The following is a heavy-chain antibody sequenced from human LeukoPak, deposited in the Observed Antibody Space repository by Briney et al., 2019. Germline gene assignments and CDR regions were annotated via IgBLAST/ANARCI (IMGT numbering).Heavy chain of an antibody. CDR1: GFTFSSYG. Sequence: PGRSLRLSCAASGFTFSSYGMSWVRQAPGKGLEWVSGINWNGGSTGYADSVKGRFTISRDNAKNSLYLQMNSLRAEDTALYYCARTVAGWYYFDYWGQGTLVTVSS. CDR2: INWNGGST. J-gene: IGHJ4*02. D-gene: IGHD6-19*01. V-gene: IGHV3-20*04. CDR3: ARTVAGWYYFDY.